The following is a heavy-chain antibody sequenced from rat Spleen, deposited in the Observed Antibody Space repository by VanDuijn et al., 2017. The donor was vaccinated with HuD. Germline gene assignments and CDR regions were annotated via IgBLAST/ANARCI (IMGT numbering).Heavy chain of an antibody. CDR2: ISYDGGNT. CDR3: TTDRPMYTTDYYGYVMDA. CDR1: GFIFSTYG. J-gene: IGHJ4*01. V-gene: IGHV5-20*01. D-gene: IGHD1-6*01. Sequence: EVQLVESGGGLVQPGRSMKLSCAASGFIFSTYGMAWVRQAPKKGLEWVAYISYDGGNTYYRDSVKGRFTVSRDNAKSTLYLQMDSLRSEDTATYYCTTDRPMYTTDYYGYVMDAWGQGASVTVSS.